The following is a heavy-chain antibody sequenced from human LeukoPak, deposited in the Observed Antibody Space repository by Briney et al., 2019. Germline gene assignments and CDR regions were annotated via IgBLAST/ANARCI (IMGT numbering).Heavy chain of an antibody. CDR2: MNPNSGNT. CDR1: GYTFTSYD. Sequence: GASVKVSCKASGYTFTSYDINWVRQATGQGLEWMGWMNPNSGNTGHAQKFQGRVTMTRNTSISTAYMELSSLRSEDTAVYYCARGLGDFWSGYFYYYGMDVWGQGTTVTVSS. J-gene: IGHJ6*02. D-gene: IGHD3-3*01. CDR3: ARGLGDFWSGYFYYYGMDV. V-gene: IGHV1-8*01.